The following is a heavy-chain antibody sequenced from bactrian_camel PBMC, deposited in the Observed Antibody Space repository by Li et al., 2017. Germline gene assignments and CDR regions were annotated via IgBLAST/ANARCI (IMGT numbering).Heavy chain of an antibody. CDR1: GFTFDDSD. V-gene: IGHV3S63*01. D-gene: IGHD2*01. Sequence: QVQLVESGGGSVQAGGSLRLSCTASGFTFDDSDMGWYRQGPGNGCELVSLIIVDGTTYYGDSVKGRFTISQDETKKTVYLQMNSLQLEDTAMYYCAADAAFAARVVTTFEVPFCRSWNYWGQGTQVTVS. CDR2: LIIVDGTT. CDR3: AADAAFAARVVTTFEVPFCRSWNY. J-gene: IGHJ4*01.